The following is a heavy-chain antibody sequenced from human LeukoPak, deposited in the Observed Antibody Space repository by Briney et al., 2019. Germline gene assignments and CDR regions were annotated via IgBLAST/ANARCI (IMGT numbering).Heavy chain of an antibody. CDR2: IDTAGDT. V-gene: IGHV3-13*01. J-gene: IGHJ4*02. CDR1: GFTFSSYG. Sequence: GGSLRLSCAASGFTFSSYGMHWVRQATGKGLEWVSIIDTAGDTYYLDSVKGRFTISRENAKNSLYLQMNSLRAEDTAVYYCRASITAVDYWGQGTLVTVSS. CDR3: RASITAVDY.